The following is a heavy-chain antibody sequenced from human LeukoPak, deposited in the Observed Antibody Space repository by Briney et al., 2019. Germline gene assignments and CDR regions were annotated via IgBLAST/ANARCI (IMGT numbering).Heavy chain of an antibody. CDR2: IYYSGST. D-gene: IGHD2-2*01. Sequence: SETLSLTCTVSGGSISSSSYYWGWIRQPPGKGLEWIGSIYYSGSTYYNPSLKSRVTISVDTSKNQFSLKLSSVTAADTAVYYCARGIVVVPAGNSGYSVYWGQGTLVTVSS. J-gene: IGHJ4*02. CDR3: ARGIVVVPAGNSGYSVY. CDR1: GGSISSSSYY. V-gene: IGHV4-39*07.